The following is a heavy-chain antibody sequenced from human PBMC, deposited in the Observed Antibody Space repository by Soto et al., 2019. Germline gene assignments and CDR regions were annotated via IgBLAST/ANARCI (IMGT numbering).Heavy chain of an antibody. Sequence: GGSLRLSCAASGFTFSSYEMNWVRQAPGKGLEWVSYISTSGTTIYYADSVKGRFTISRDNAKSSLSLQMNSLRAEDTALYYCVREDGKVGTNSAFDYWGLGALVTVSS. CDR1: GFTFSSYE. J-gene: IGHJ4*02. CDR2: ISTSGTTI. CDR3: VREDGKVGTNSAFDY. V-gene: IGHV3-48*03. D-gene: IGHD1-26*01.